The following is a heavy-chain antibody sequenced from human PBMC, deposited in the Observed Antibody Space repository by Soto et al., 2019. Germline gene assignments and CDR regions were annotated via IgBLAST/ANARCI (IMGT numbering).Heavy chain of an antibody. CDR1: GDSISSYY. V-gene: IGHV4-59*08. Sequence: QVQLQESGPGLVKPSETLSLTCTVSGDSISSYYWSWIRQSPEKGLEWIGYISYSGGTNYNSSLKRRVTISLATSKGQFSLTVTSVTVTDTAVYYCARLLRYSRSGVTAHYLAVWGQGTTVTVSS. J-gene: IGHJ6*02. D-gene: IGHD3-10*01. CDR2: ISYSGGT. CDR3: ARLLRYSRSGVTAHYLAV.